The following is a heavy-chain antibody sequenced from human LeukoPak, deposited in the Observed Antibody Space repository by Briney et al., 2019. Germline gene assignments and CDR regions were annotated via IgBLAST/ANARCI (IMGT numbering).Heavy chain of an antibody. Sequence: GGSLRLSCAASGFTLSSYSMNWVRQAPGKGLEWVSSISSSSSYIYYADSVKGRFTISRDNAKNSLYLQMNSLRAEDTAVYYCARADSYVYYFDYWGQGTLVTVSS. V-gene: IGHV3-21*01. CDR3: ARADSYVYYFDY. D-gene: IGHD5-18*01. CDR2: ISSSSSYI. CDR1: GFTLSSYS. J-gene: IGHJ4*02.